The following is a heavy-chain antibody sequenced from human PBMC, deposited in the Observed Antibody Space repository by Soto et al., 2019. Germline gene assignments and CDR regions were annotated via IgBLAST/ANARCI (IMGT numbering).Heavy chain of an antibody. CDR2: ISGSSSTI. CDR1: GFSFSVYS. J-gene: IGHJ4*02. CDR3: ARESSGYPDS. Sequence: EVQLVESGGGLVQPGGSLRLSCAASGFSFSVYSMNWVRQAPGKGLEWVSYISGSSSTIYYADSVKGRLTISRDNAKNSLYLQLSSLRDEDTAIYYCARESSGYPDSWGQGTLVTVSS. V-gene: IGHV3-48*02. D-gene: IGHD3-22*01.